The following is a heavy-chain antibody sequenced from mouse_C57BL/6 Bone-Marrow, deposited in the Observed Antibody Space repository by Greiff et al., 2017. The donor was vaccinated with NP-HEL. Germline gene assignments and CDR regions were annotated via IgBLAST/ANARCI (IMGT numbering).Heavy chain of an antibody. CDR1: GYSITSGYD. V-gene: IGHV3-1*01. CDR3: ARERRTGGWGYFDY. Sequence: EVHLVESGPGMVKPSQSLSLTCTVTGYSITSGYDWHWLRHFPGNQLEWMGYISYSGSTNYNPSLKSRISITHDTSNNHFFLKVESVTTEDTATYYCARERRTGGWGYFDYWGQGTTLTVSS. CDR2: ISYSGST. D-gene: IGHD4-1*01. J-gene: IGHJ2*01.